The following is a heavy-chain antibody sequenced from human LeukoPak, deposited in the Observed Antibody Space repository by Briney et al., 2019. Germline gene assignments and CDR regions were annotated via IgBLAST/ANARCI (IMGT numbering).Heavy chain of an antibody. CDR2: IYYSGST. CDR3: AREYDFPDV. J-gene: IGHJ6*02. Sequence: SETLSLTCAVYGGSFSGYYWSWIRQHPGKGLEWIGYIYYSGSTYYNPSLKSRVTVSVDTSKNQFSLKLSSVTAADTAVYYCAREYDFPDVWGQGTTVTVSS. CDR1: GGSFSGYY. D-gene: IGHD3-3*01. V-gene: IGHV4-31*11.